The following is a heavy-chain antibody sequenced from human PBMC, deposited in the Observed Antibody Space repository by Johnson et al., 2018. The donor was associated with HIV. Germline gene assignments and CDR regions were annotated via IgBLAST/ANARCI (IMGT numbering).Heavy chain of an antibody. CDR3: ARGGDCTGGVCLGDAFDI. V-gene: IGHV3-20*04. J-gene: IGHJ3*02. Sequence: MQLVESGGGVVRPGGSLRLSCAASGFTFDDYGMSWVRQAPGKGLEWVSGINWNGGSTGYADSVKGRFTISRDNAKNSLYLQMNSLRAEDTALYYCARGGDCTGGVCLGDAFDIWGQGTMVTVSS. CDR2: INWNGGST. CDR1: GFTFDDYG. D-gene: IGHD2-8*02.